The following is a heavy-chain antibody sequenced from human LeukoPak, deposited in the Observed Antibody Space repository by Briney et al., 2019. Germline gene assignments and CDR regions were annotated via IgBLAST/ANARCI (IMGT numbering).Heavy chain of an antibody. CDR2: INSDGSST. J-gene: IGHJ4*02. D-gene: IGHD3-10*01. CDR3: ARLLARGSWTI. CDR1: GFTFSSYW. V-gene: IGHV3-74*01. Sequence: GGSLRLSCAASGFTFSSYWMHWVRQAPGKGLVWVSRINSDGSSTSYADSVKGRFTISRDNAKNTLYLQMNSLRAEDTAVDYCARLLARGSWTIWGQGTLVSVSS.